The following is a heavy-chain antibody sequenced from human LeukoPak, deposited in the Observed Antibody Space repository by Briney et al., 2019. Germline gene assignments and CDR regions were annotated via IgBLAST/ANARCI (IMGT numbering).Heavy chain of an antibody. CDR2: IDPNSGGT. CDR3: ARVYSYGIPLFDY. D-gene: IGHD5-18*01. Sequence: ASVKVSCKASGYTFTSYDINWVRQATGQGLEWMGWIDPNSGGTNYAQKFQGRVTMTRDTSISTAYMELSRLRSDDTAVYYCARVYSYGIPLFDYWGQGTLVTVSS. CDR1: GYTFTSYD. V-gene: IGHV1-2*02. J-gene: IGHJ4*02.